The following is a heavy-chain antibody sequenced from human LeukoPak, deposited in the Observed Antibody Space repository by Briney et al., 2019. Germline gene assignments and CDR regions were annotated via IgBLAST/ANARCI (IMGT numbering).Heavy chain of an antibody. Sequence: GASVKVSCKASGYTFTGYYMHWVRQAPGQGLEWMGWINPNSGGTNYAQKFQGRVTMTRDTSISTAYMELSRLRSDDTAVYYCARSTDILTGYWFDYWGQGTLVTVSS. CDR3: ARSTDILTGYWFDY. CDR1: GYTFTGYY. V-gene: IGHV1-2*02. D-gene: IGHD3-9*01. J-gene: IGHJ4*02. CDR2: INPNSGGT.